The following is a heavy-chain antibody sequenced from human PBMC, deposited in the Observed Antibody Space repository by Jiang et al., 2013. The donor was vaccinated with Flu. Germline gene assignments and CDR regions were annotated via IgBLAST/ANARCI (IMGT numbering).Heavy chain of an antibody. CDR2: IYFSGRV. CDR3: ARVYGGKLYGLDA. J-gene: IGHJ6*02. CDR1: GGSMTGYY. V-gene: IGHV4-59*01. D-gene: IGHD4-23*01. Sequence: GLVKPSETLSLICTVSGGSMTGYYWTWIRQPPGKGLEWIGYIYFSGRVRINPSFNSRVSILIDTSKKQFSLNLFSVTAADTAVYYCARVYGGKLYGLDAWGQGTTVTVSS.